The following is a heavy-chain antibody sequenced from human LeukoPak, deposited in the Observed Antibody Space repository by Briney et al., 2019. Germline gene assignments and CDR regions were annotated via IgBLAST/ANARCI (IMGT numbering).Heavy chain of an antibody. CDR2: INHSGST. D-gene: IGHD6-13*01. CDR1: GGSFSGYY. CDR3: ARGGGSSSWYALNWFDP. Sequence: PSETLSLTCAVYGGSFSGYYWSWICQPPGKGLEWIGEINHSGSTNYNPSLKSRVTISVDTSKNQFSLKLSSVTAADTAVYYCARGGGSSSWYALNWFDPWGQGTLVTVSS. J-gene: IGHJ5*02. V-gene: IGHV4-34*01.